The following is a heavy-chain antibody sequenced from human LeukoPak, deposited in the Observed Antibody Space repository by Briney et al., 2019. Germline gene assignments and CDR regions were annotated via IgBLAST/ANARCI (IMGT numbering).Heavy chain of an antibody. CDR3: ARGLAVEVPAAIHWFDP. CDR1: GYTFTSYD. Sequence: ASVKVSCKASGYTFTSYDINWVRQATGQGLEWMGWMNPNSGNTGYAQKFQGRVTITRNTSISTAYMELSSLRSEDTAVYYCARGLAVEVPAAIHWFDPWGQGTLVTVSS. J-gene: IGHJ5*02. CDR2: MNPNSGNT. V-gene: IGHV1-8*03. D-gene: IGHD2-2*01.